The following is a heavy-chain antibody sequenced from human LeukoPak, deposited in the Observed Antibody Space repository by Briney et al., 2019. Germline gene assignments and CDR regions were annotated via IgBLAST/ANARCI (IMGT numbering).Heavy chain of an antibody. Sequence: SETLSLTCTVSGGSISSYYWSWIRQPPGKGLEWIGSIYYSGSTNYNPSLKSRVTISVDTSKNQFSLKLSSVTAADTAVYYCATQAGYSYGYGYWGQGTLVTVSS. CDR3: ATQAGYSYGYGY. J-gene: IGHJ4*02. D-gene: IGHD5-18*01. CDR2: IYYSGST. V-gene: IGHV4-59*01. CDR1: GGSISSYY.